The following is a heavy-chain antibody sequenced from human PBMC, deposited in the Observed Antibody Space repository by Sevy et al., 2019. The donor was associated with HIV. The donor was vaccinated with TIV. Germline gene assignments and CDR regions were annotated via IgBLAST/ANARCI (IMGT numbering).Heavy chain of an antibody. V-gene: IGHV4-34*01. Sequence: SETLSLTCTVYGGSLSGYYWSWIRQPPGKGLEWIGEINHSGGTNYNPPLNGRVTISVDTSKNQFSLKLNSVTAADTAVYYCARHCSGSSCSHAFDIWGQGTMVTVSS. CDR3: ARHCSGSSCSHAFDI. D-gene: IGHD2-15*01. J-gene: IGHJ3*02. CDR2: INHSGGT. CDR1: GGSLSGYY.